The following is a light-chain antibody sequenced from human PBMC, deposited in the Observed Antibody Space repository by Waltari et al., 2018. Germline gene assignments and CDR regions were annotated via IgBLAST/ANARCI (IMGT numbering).Light chain of an antibody. J-gene: IGLJ1*01. CDR2: YDS. CDR3: QVWHPDIDPGV. Sequence: SYVLTQPPSVSVAPGETARLPCGVDHLGSYSVHWYQQKPRQAPVLVIFYDSDRPSGIPARFSGSNSGNTATLTITSVEAGDEARYYCQVWHPDIDPGVFGTGTEVTVL. CDR1: HLGSYS. V-gene: IGLV3-21*04.